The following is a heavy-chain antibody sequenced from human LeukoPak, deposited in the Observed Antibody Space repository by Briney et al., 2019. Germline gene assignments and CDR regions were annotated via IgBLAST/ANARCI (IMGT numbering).Heavy chain of an antibody. D-gene: IGHD1-26*01. J-gene: IGHJ3*02. Sequence: SETLSLTRTVSGGSISNYYWSWLRQPPGKGLEWIGYVSYSGSTDYNPSLKSRVTISVDTSKNQFSLRLSSVTAADTAVYYCARRGSMGGSFVGAFDIWGQGTMVTVSS. V-gene: IGHV4-59*08. CDR1: GGSISNYY. CDR2: VSYSGST. CDR3: ARRGSMGGSFVGAFDI.